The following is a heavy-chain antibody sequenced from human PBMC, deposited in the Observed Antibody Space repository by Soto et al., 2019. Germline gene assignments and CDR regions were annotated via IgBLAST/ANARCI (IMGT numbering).Heavy chain of an antibody. CDR1: SDSMNSGGYY. D-gene: IGHD3-22*01. CDR2: IYSNGET. Sequence: ASETLSLTCSVSSDSMNSGGYYWSWIRQHPGKGLEWIGYIYSNGETYYNPSLKSRVTISVSTSKNQFSLNLTSVTAADTAVYYCAREGGSYDSGGYLIRGAFDIWGQGTMVTVSS. V-gene: IGHV4-31*03. J-gene: IGHJ3*02. CDR3: AREGGSYDSGGYLIRGAFDI.